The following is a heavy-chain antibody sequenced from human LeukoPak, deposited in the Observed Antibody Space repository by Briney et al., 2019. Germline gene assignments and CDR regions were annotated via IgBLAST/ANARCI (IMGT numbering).Heavy chain of an antibody. CDR1: GFTFSSYW. V-gene: IGHV3-7*03. J-gene: IGHJ5*02. CDR3: ARVVRGVISSWFDP. Sequence: GGSLRLSCAASGFTFSSYWMSWVRQAPGKGLEWVANIKQDGSEKYYVDSVKGRFTISRDNAENSLYLQMNSLRAEDTAVYYCARVVRGVISSWFDPWGQGTLVTVSS. D-gene: IGHD3-10*01. CDR2: IKQDGSEK.